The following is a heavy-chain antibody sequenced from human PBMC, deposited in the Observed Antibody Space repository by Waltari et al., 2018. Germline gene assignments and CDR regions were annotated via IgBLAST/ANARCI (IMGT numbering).Heavy chain of an antibody. CDR2: IKTDGSEK. CDR3: ASVSLG. CDR1: GFTFRSYW. V-gene: IGHV3-7*02. Sequence: DVQMVESGGTLVQPGGSLRLSCVVSGFTFRSYWMSWVRQAPGKGVEWVANIKTDGSEKHYVDSVKGRFIVSRDNAKNSLYLQMNSLTVEDTAVYFCASVSLGWGKGTTVTVSS. D-gene: IGHD3-16*01. J-gene: IGHJ6*04.